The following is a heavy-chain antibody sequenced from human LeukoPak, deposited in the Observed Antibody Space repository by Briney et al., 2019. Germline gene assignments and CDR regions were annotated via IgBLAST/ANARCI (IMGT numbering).Heavy chain of an antibody. CDR1: GGSISSYY. CDR3: ARDEGRTAPYYFDY. J-gene: IGHJ4*02. D-gene: IGHD2-21*02. CDR2: IYYSGST. Sequence: SETLSLTCTVSGGSISSYYWSWIRQPPGKGLEWIAYIYYSGSTNYNPSLKSRVTISIDTSKNQFSLRLSSVTAADTAVYYCARDEGRTAPYYFDYWGQGTLVTVSS. V-gene: IGHV4-59*01.